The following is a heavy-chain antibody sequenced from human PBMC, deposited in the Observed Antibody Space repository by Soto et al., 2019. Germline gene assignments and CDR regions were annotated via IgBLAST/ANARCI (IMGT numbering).Heavy chain of an antibody. CDR1: GGSISSGGYY. V-gene: IGHV4-31*03. D-gene: IGHD3-22*01. Sequence: SETLSLTCTVSGGSISSGGYYWSWISRHPGKGLEWIGYIHYTGGTNYNPSLKSRVTMSLDTSKNQFSLKLSSVTAADTAVYYCAREDRNYYDSSGYYHWGQGALVTVSS. CDR2: IHYTGGT. J-gene: IGHJ5*02. CDR3: AREDRNYYDSSGYYH.